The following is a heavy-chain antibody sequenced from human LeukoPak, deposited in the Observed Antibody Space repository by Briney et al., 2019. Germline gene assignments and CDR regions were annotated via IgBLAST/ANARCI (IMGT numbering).Heavy chain of an antibody. J-gene: IGHJ4*02. Sequence: SETLSLTCTVSGASISSSTYYWDWIRQPPGKGLEWIGSMYYSGSTHHNPSLKSRVTISIDTSKNQFSLKLISVTAADTAVYYCARRSTYSESVDYWGQGTLVAVSS. CDR1: GASISSSTYY. CDR2: MYYSGST. D-gene: IGHD3-3*01. V-gene: IGHV4-39*01. CDR3: ARRSTYSESVDY.